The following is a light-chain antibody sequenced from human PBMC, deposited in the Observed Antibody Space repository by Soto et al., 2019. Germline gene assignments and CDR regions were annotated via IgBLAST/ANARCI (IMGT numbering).Light chain of an antibody. CDR1: QSLNNE. CDR2: DAS. Sequence: DIQMTQSPSTLSASVGDRVTITCRASQSLNNELAWYQQKPGKAPNLLMYDASTLERGVPSRFSGTGSGTEFTLTIRSLQPDDFATYYCQQYHRSSITFGQGTRLEIK. V-gene: IGKV1-5*01. CDR3: QQYHRSSIT. J-gene: IGKJ5*01.